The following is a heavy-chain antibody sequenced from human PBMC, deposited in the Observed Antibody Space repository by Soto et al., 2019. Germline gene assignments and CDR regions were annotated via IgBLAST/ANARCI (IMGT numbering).Heavy chain of an antibody. CDR3: ARDGEQLFRTTDY. J-gene: IGHJ4*02. CDR1: GFTFSSYA. Sequence: EVQLLESGGGLVHPGGSLRLSCASSGFTFSSYAMSWVRQAPGKGLEWVSAISGSGGGTYYADSVKGRFTISRDNSKNTLYVQLNSLRAEDTAVYYCARDGEQLFRTTDYWGQGALVTVSS. CDR2: ISGSGGGT. V-gene: IGHV3-23*01. D-gene: IGHD6-6*01.